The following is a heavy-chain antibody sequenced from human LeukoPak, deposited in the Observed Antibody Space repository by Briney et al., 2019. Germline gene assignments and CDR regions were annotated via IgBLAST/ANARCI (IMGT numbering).Heavy chain of an antibody. CDR3: ARAGEYYDSSGYYGGDAFDI. V-gene: IGHV3-53*01. Sequence: GGSLRLSCGASGFTFSSYWMHWVRQAPGKGLEWVSLIYSGGSTYYADSVKGGFTISRDNSKNTLYLQMSSLKTEDTAVYYCARAGEYYDSSGYYGGDAFDIWGQGTMVTVSS. D-gene: IGHD3-22*01. CDR2: IYSGGST. J-gene: IGHJ3*02. CDR1: GFTFSSYW.